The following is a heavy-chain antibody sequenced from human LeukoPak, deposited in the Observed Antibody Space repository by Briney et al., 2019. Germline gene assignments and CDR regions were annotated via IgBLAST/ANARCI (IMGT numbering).Heavy chain of an antibody. V-gene: IGHV1-18*01. CDR2: ISAYNGNT. CDR3: ARDYFYDSSGSAATYYYYYYMDV. CDR1: GYTFTSYG. Sequence: ASVKVSCKASGYTFTSYGISWVRQAPGQGLEWMGWISAYNGNTNYAQKLQGRVTMTTDTSTSTAYMELRSLRSDDTAVYYCARDYFYDSSGSAATYYYYYYMDVWGKGTTVTVSS. J-gene: IGHJ6*03. D-gene: IGHD3-22*01.